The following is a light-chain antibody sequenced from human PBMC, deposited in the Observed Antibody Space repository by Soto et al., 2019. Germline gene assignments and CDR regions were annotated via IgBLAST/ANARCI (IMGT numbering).Light chain of an antibody. CDR3: QQRSNWPGT. Sequence: EIVLTQSPGTLSLSPGEIATLSFSASQSVSSSYLAWYQQKPGQAPRLLIYGASNRATGIPARFSGSGSGTDFTLTISSLEPEDFAVYYCQQRSNWPGTFGQGTKVDIK. CDR2: GAS. V-gene: IGKV3D-20*02. J-gene: IGKJ1*01. CDR1: QSVSSSY.